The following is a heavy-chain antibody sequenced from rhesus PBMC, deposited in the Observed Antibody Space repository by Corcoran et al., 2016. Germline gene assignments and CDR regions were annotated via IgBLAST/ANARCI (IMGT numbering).Heavy chain of an antibody. D-gene: IGHD6-37*01. CDR1: GGSMSSNW. Sequence: QVQLQESGPGLVEPSETLSPTCSVSGGSMSSNWWSWTRQLPGKRLEWIGDIHGNTGEDKSSPSLKSRVTISRDASKSQYFLRLPSWTAADTAVYYCARWHFRGGSFGLDSWGQGVVVTVSS. CDR2: IHGNTGED. V-gene: IGHV4-80*01. J-gene: IGHJ6*01. CDR3: ARWHFRGGSFGLDS.